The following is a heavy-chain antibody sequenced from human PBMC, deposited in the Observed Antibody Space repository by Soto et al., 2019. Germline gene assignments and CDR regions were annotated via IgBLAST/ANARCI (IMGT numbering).Heavy chain of an antibody. V-gene: IGHV3-73*01. CDR2: IRAKAYSYAT. J-gene: IGHJ4*02. CDR1: GFTFSDAA. CDR3: TRHSVDY. Sequence: EVQLVESGGGLVQPGGSLKLSCAASGFTFSDAALHGVRQASGKGLEWVGRIRAKAYSYATAYAASVKGRFTISRDDSKNTAYLQMNSLKTEDTAVYYCTRHSVDYWGQGTLVTVSS.